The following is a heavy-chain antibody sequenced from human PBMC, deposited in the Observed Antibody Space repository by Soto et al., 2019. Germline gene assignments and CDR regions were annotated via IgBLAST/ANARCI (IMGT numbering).Heavy chain of an antibody. CDR2: ISYDGSSQ. CDR3: ARDAIDSVFDC. J-gene: IGHJ4*02. V-gene: IGHV3-33*01. Sequence: QVLLVEAGGGVVQPGMSLRLSWVASGFMFSKYGIHWLRQAQGKGLERVGFISYDGSSQYYSDSVKGRLTISRDNSKNTVSLQMNSLRVEDTAVYYCARDAIDSVFDCWAQGTLVSVSS. CDR1: GFMFSKYG.